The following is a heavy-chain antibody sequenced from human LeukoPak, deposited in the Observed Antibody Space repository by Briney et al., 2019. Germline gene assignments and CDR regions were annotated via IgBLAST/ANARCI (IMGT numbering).Heavy chain of an antibody. V-gene: IGHV4-59*08. CDR2: NSGST. CDR1: GDSISSYF. J-gene: IGHJ3*02. D-gene: IGHD1-26*01. Sequence: SDTLSLTCTVSGDSISSYFWSWIRQPPGKGLEWIGYNSGSTNYNPSLKSRVTILLDRSKNQFSLKLSSVTAADTAVYYCARGRGYGGNYLRSFDIWGQGTMVTASA. CDR3: ARGRGYGGNYLRSFDI.